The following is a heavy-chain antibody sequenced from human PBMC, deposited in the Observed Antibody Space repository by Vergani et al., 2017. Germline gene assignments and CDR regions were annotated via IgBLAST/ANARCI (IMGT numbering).Heavy chain of an antibody. V-gene: IGHV3-73*02. CDR1: GFTFSGST. D-gene: IGHD2/OR15-2a*01. CDR3: ARAKCIVTCYMSNWLDS. Sequence: EVQLVESGGGLVQPGGSLKLSCAASGFTFSGSTMHWVRQASGKGLEWVGRIRTKGNSYATTYAASVKGRFTISRDNAENTLYLQMNSLRVEDTGVYYCARAKCIVTCYMSNWLDSWGQGTLVTVST. J-gene: IGHJ5*01. CDR2: IRTKGNSYAT.